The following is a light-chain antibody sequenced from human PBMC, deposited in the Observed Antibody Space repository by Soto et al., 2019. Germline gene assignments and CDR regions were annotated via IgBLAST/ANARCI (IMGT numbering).Light chain of an antibody. Sequence: DIVMTQSPDSLGVSLGERVSINCKSNQSVLYSSNNKNYLAWYQQKPRQPPKLLIYWASTRKSGVPDRFSGSGSGTDFTLTISSLQAEDVAVYYCQQYYSAPPVTFGPGTKVDIK. J-gene: IGKJ3*01. CDR2: WAS. CDR3: QQYYSAPPVT. CDR1: QSVLYSSNNKNY. V-gene: IGKV4-1*01.